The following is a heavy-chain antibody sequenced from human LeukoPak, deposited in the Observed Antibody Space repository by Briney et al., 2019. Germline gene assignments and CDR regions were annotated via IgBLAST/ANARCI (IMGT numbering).Heavy chain of an antibody. CDR2: INHSGTT. V-gene: IGHV4-34*01. CDR3: ASFVLSDAFDI. D-gene: IGHD6-6*01. J-gene: IGHJ3*02. Sequence: KPSETLSLTSASYVGSFSGYYWSWIRQPPGKGLKWIGEINHSGTTNYNPSLKSRVTISVDTSKNQFSLKLSSVTAADTAVYYCASFVLSDAFDIWGQGTMVTVSS. CDR1: VGSFSGYY.